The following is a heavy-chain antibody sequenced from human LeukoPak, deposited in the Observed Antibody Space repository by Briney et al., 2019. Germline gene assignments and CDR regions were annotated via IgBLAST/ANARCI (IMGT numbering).Heavy chain of an antibody. CDR1: GGSISSSSYY. V-gene: IGHV4-61*02. CDR2: IYTSGST. CDR3: ARDMMVVVPAAKDHDAFDI. D-gene: IGHD2-2*01. Sequence: PSETLSLTCTVSGGSISSSSYYWSWIRQPAGKGLEWIGRIYTSGSTNYNPSLKSRVTMSVDTSKNQFSLKLSSVTAADTAVYYCARDMMVVVPAAKDHDAFDIWGQGTMVTVSS. J-gene: IGHJ3*02.